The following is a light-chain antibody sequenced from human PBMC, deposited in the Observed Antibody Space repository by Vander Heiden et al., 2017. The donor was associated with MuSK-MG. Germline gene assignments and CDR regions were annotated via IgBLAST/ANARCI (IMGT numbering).Light chain of an antibody. Sequence: NFMLTQPHSVSESPGKTVTIPCTRSSGSIASNYVQWYQQRPGSAPTTVIYEDNQRPSGVPDRFSGSIDSSSNSASLTISGLKTEDEADYYCQSYDSSNQVFGGGTKLTVL. CDR3: QSYDSSNQV. V-gene: IGLV6-57*03. CDR2: EDN. J-gene: IGLJ3*02. CDR1: SGSIASNY.